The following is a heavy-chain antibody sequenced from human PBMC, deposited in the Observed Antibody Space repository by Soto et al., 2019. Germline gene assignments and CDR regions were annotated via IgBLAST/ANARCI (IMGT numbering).Heavy chain of an antibody. CDR1: GYTFTNYD. D-gene: IGHD1-1*01. Sequence: ASVKVSCKASGYTFTNYDINWVRQAAGQGPERMGWMNPNSGDTGYAQNFQGRVTMTRDTSIRTAYMELSSLRSEDTAVYYCARVGGNWNDDYFDYWGQGTLVTVSS. CDR2: MNPNSGDT. CDR3: ARVGGNWNDDYFDY. J-gene: IGHJ4*02. V-gene: IGHV1-8*01.